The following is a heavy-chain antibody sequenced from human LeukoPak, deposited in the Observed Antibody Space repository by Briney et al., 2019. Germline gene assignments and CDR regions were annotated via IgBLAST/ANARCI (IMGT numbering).Heavy chain of an antibody. J-gene: IGHJ5*02. CDR1: GFTFSSYW. Sequence: GGSPRLSCAASGFTFSSYWMSWVRQPPGKGLEWVAKIKQDGSEKYYVDSVKGRFTISRDNSKNTLYLQMNSLRAEDTAVYYCARIVVVTAILNWFDPWGQGTLVTVSS. CDR3: ARIVVVTAILNWFDP. V-gene: IGHV3-7*03. CDR2: IKQDGSEK. D-gene: IGHD2-21*02.